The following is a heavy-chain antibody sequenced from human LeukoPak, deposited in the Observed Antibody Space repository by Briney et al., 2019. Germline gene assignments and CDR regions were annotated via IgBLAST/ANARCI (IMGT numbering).Heavy chain of an antibody. V-gene: IGHV3-53*01. D-gene: IGHD3-22*01. CDR1: AFTGSGNY. CDR3: ARARYYYDSSGFIPFDS. J-gene: IGHJ4*01. CDR2: VYSGGST. Sequence: GGSLRRSGAASAFTGSGNYMSWVPQGPGKGLEWWSGVYSGGSTYDADSVKSGFTISRENSKKTLYLQMNSLRAEDTAVYYCARARYYYDSSGFIPFDSWGHGTLVTVSS.